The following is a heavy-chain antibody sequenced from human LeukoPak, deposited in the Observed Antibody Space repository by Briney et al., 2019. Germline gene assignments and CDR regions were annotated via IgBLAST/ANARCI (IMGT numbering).Heavy chain of an antibody. D-gene: IGHD3-22*01. CDR2: IIPIFGTA. CDR3: ARDYDSSGSFFDY. V-gene: IGHV1-69*05. J-gene: IGHJ4*02. Sequence: GASVKVSCKASGGTFSSYAISRVRQAPGQGLEWMGGIIPIFGTANYAQKFQGRVTITTDESTSTAYMELSSLRSEDTAVYYCARDYDSSGSFFDYWRQGTLVTVSS. CDR1: GGTFSSYA.